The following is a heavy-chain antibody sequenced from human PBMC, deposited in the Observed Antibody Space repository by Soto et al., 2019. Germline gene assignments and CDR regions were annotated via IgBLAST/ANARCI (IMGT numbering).Heavy chain of an antibody. CDR2: ISSSSSTI. V-gene: IGHV3-48*02. CDR3: ARDAYYYGSGSSYGMDV. J-gene: IGHJ6*02. D-gene: IGHD3-10*01. Sequence: PGGSLRLSCAASGFTFSSYSMNWVRQAPGKWLEWVSYISSSSSTIYYADSVKGRFTISRDNAKNSLYLQMNSLRDEDTAVYYCARDAYYYGSGSSYGMDVWGQGXTVTVYS. CDR1: GFTFSSYS.